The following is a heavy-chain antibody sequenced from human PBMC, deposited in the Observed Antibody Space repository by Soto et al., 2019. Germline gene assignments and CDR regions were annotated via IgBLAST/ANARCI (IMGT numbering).Heavy chain of an antibody. CDR1: GFTFSTYW. CDR3: ARDYYTRLGHCSGGGCPLDY. Sequence: EVQLVESGGGLVQPGGSLRLSCAASGFTFSTYWMHWVRQAPGKGLVWVSRINSDGSSTNYADSVKGRFTISRDNAENTRDLEINNLRAEDTAVYYCARDYYTRLGHCSGGGCPLDYWGQGTLVTVSS. V-gene: IGHV3-74*01. D-gene: IGHD2-15*01. CDR2: INSDGSST. J-gene: IGHJ4*02.